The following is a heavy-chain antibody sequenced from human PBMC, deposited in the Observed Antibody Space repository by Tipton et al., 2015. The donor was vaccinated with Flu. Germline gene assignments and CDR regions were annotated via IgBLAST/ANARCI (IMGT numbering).Heavy chain of an antibody. CDR3: ARGGGYDSSGYPSYYYGMDV. CDR1: GFTFSSYA. CDR2: ISYDGSNK. Sequence: SLRLSCAASGFTFSSYAMHWVRQAPGKGLEWVAVISYDGSNKYYADSVKGRFTISRDNSKNTLYLQMNSLRAEDTAVYYCARGGGYDSSGYPSYYYGMDVWDQGP. D-gene: IGHD3-22*01. V-gene: IGHV3-30-3*01. J-gene: IGHJ6*02.